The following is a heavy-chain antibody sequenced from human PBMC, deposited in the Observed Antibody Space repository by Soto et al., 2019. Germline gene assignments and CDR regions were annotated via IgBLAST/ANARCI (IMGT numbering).Heavy chain of an antibody. CDR3: TTDSYSSTTVVRFYY. J-gene: IGHJ4*02. D-gene: IGHD1-26*01. V-gene: IGHV3-15*07. CDR2: IKSKINGGTA. CDR1: GFIFSNAW. Sequence: GRFMRLSCAASGFIFSNAWINWVRQVPGKGLEWVGRIKSKINGGTADYAAPVQGRFAVSRDDSKNMVFLQMNSLKTEDTGIYYRTTDSYSSTTVVRFYYWGRGTVVTVS.